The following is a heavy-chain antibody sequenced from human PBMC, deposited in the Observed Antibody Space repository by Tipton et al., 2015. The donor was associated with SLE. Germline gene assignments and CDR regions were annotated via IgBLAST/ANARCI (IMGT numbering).Heavy chain of an antibody. J-gene: IGHJ3*02. Sequence: LRLSCTVSGGSISSGGYYWSWIRQHPGKGLEWIGYIYYSGSTYYNPSLKSRVTISVDTSKNQFSLKLSSVTAADTAVYYCAREGSSVAFDIWGQGTMVTVSS. CDR3: AREGSSVAFDI. CDR2: IYYSGST. V-gene: IGHV4-31*03. CDR1: GGSISSGGYY.